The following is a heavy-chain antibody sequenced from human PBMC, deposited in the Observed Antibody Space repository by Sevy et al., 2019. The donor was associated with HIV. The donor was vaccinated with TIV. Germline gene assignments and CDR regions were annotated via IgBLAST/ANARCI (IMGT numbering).Heavy chain of an antibody. Sequence: GGSLRLSCAASGFTFSSYWMNWVRQDPGKGLEWVAKIKEDGRDNDYVDSVKGRFTISRDNARNSRYLEMNSLRAEDTAVYYWARWDVWGKGTTVTVSS. CDR1: GFTFSSYW. V-gene: IGHV3-7*01. J-gene: IGHJ6*04. CDR2: IKEDGRDN. CDR3: ARWDV.